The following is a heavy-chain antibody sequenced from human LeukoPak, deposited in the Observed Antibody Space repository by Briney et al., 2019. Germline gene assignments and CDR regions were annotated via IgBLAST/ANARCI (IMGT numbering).Heavy chain of an antibody. D-gene: IGHD1-26*01. J-gene: IGHJ3*02. Sequence: PGGSLRLSCAASGFTFSDYYMSWIRQAPGKGLEWVSYISSSGSTIYYADSVKGRFTISRDNSENTLYLQMNSLRAEDTALYYCARAFIGSYRGAFDIWGQGTMVTVSS. CDR3: ARAFIGSYRGAFDI. V-gene: IGHV3-11*01. CDR1: GFTFSDYY. CDR2: ISSSGSTI.